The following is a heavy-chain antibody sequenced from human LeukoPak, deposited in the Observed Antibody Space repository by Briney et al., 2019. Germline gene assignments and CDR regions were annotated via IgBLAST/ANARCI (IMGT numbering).Heavy chain of an antibody. D-gene: IGHD3-10*01. CDR1: GGTFSGYY. J-gene: IGHJ4*02. Sequence: SETLSLTCAVYGGTFSGYYWSWIRQPPGKGLEWIGEINHSESTNYNPSLKSRVTISVDTSKNQFSLKLSSVTAADTAVYYCARAREGYYYDYWGQGTLVTVSS. V-gene: IGHV4-34*01. CDR3: ARAREGYYYDY. CDR2: INHSEST.